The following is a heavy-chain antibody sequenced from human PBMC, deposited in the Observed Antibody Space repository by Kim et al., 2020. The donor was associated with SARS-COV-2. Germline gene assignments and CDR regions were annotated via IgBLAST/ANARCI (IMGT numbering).Heavy chain of an antibody. CDR2: ISYDGSNK. D-gene: IGHD6-13*01. V-gene: IGHV3-33*05. J-gene: IGHJ4*02. CDR3: ARDGSSWHPFDY. CDR1: GFTFSSYG. Sequence: GGSLRLSCAASGFTFSSYGMHWVRQAPGKGLEWVAVISYDGSNKYYADSVKGRFTISRDNSKNTLYLQMNSLRAEDTAVYYCARDGSSWHPFDYWGQGTLVTVSS.